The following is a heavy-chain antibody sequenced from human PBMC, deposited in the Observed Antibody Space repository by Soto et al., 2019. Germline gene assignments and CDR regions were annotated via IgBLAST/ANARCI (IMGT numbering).Heavy chain of an antibody. CDR3: AKDRAGVVAATTFDY. CDR2: ISDNSGGT. J-gene: IGHJ4*02. V-gene: IGHV3-23*01. Sequence: GGSLRLSCAASGFTFSTLAMIWVRQAPGKGLEWVSSISDNSGGTFYADSVKGRFTISRDNSKNTLYLQMYSLRVEDTAVYYCAKDRAGVVAATTFDYWGQGTLVTVSS. CDR1: GFTFSTLA. D-gene: IGHD2-15*01.